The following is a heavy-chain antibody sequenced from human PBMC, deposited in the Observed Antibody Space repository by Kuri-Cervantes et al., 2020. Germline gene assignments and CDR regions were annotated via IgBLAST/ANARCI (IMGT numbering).Heavy chain of an antibody. CDR1: GFTVSSNE. CDR3: AKGGLRYFDL. Sequence: GGSLRLSCAASGFTVSSNEMSWVRQAPGKGLEWVSTVTGSGDRTFYADSVKGRFRISRDNSKNMLYVQMDSLRGDDTAAYYCAKGGLRYFDLWGRGTLVTVSS. V-gene: IGHV3-23*01. CDR2: VTGSGDRT. D-gene: IGHD4-17*01. J-gene: IGHJ2*01.